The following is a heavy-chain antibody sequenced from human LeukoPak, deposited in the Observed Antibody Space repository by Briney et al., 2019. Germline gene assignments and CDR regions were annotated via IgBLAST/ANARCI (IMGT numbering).Heavy chain of an antibody. CDR2: INGDGSST. D-gene: IGHD6-19*01. V-gene: IGHV3-74*01. CDR3: ARDVQAGPGY. J-gene: IGHJ4*02. CDR1: GFTFSNYW. Sequence: GGSLRLSCAASGFTFSNYWMHWVRQAPGKGLVWVSRINGDGSSTTYADSVKGRFTTSRDNAKNTLYLQMNSLRAEDTAVYYCARDVQAGPGYWGQGSLVTVSS.